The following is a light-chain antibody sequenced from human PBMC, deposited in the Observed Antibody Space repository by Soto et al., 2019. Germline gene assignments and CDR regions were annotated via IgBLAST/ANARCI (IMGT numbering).Light chain of an antibody. V-gene: IGKV3-20*01. CDR1: QSVRNNY. CDR2: GAS. J-gene: IGKJ2*01. Sequence: EAVLTQSPGTLSLSPGERATLSCRAGQSVRNNYLAWYQQRPGQTPKILIYGASNSATGSPDRFRVSGSATDFTLTISRVEPEEFAVYYCQQYGDSLYNFGQGTKLEMK. CDR3: QQYGDSLYN.